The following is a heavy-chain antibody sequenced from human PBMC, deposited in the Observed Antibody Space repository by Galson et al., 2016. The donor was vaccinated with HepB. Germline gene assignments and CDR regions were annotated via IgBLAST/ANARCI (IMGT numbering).Heavy chain of an antibody. CDR3: AKTSGALLTGFYLDFDY. CDR2: LSGSGGTT. CDR1: GFTFSSYA. D-gene: IGHD3-9*01. Sequence: SLRLSCAASGFTFSSYAMNWVRQAPGKGLEWVSSLSGSGGTTYYADSVKGRFTISRDNSKNTLYLQVNSLRAEDTAVYYCAKTSGALLTGFYLDFDYWGQGTLVTVSS. V-gene: IGHV3-23*01. J-gene: IGHJ4*02.